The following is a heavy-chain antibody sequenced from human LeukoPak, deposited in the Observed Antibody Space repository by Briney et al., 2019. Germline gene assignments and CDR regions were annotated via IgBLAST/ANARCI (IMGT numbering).Heavy chain of an antibody. J-gene: IGHJ4*02. Sequence: GRSLRLSCAASGFTFDDYAMHWVRQAPGKGLEWVSYISSGSKTIYYADSVKGQFTISRDNARNSLYLQMNSLRAEDTAVYYCARGFGHLDYWGQGTLVTVSS. CDR2: ISSGSKTI. D-gene: IGHD3/OR15-3a*01. V-gene: IGHV3-48*01. CDR1: GFTFDDYA. CDR3: ARGFGHLDY.